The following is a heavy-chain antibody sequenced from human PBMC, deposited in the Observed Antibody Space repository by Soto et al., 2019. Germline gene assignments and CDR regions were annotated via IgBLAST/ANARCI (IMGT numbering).Heavy chain of an antibody. CDR1: GFTFSSYA. CDR2: ISYAGSNK. J-gene: IGHJ2*01. V-gene: IGHV3-30-3*01. CDR3: ARPLWRDDYNWGYFDL. D-gene: IGHD4-4*01. Sequence: QVQLVESGGGVVQPGRSLRLSCAASGFTFSSYALHWVRQVPGKGLEWVAVISYAGSNKYYADSAKGRFIISRDNSKNTLYLQMNSLRTEDTAVYYCARPLWRDDYNWGYFDLWGRGTLVTVSS.